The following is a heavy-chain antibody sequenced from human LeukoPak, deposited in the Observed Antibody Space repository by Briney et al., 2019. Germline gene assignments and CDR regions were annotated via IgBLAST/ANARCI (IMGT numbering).Heavy chain of an antibody. Sequence: GGSLRLSCAGSGFIFRSYEMNWVRQAPGKGLEWVAYISASASTTYYADSVKGRFTISRDNAKNSLYLQMNSPRAEDTAVYYCARVADYGAGSYLHDDYWGQGTLVTVS. CDR3: ARVADYGAGSYLHDDY. CDR2: ISASASTT. D-gene: IGHD3-10*01. CDR1: GFIFRSYE. J-gene: IGHJ4*02. V-gene: IGHV3-48*03.